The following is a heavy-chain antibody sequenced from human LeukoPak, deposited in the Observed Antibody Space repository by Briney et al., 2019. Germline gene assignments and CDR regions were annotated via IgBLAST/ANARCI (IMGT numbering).Heavy chain of an antibody. Sequence: GESLKISCKGSGYSFTCYWIGWVRPMPGKGLEWRGIIYPGDFDTKYSPSFQGQVTISADNYISTAYLQWGSLKASDTAMYYCARRGTNYDGPGYWGQGTLVTVSS. D-gene: IGHD4/OR15-4a*01. CDR3: ARRGTNYDGPGY. V-gene: IGHV5-51*01. J-gene: IGHJ4*02. CDR1: GYSFTCYW. CDR2: IYPGDFDT.